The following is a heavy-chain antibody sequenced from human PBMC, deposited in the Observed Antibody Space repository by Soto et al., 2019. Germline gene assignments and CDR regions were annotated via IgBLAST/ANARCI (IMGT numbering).Heavy chain of an antibody. Sequence: QLQLQESGPGLVKPSETLSLTCNVSGASTDSTIHYWAWIRQSPGKGLEWIGSISHSGSTHYNPSLKSRINISADKSKNQFSLTLTTVTPADTAVYFCARHMDYNILTGYFDWGQGTLVTVS. D-gene: IGHD3-9*01. CDR1: GASTDSTIHY. CDR2: ISHSGST. CDR3: ARHMDYNILTGYFD. J-gene: IGHJ4*02. V-gene: IGHV4-39*01.